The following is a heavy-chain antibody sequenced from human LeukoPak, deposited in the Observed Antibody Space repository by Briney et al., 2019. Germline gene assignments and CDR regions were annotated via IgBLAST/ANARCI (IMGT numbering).Heavy chain of an antibody. CDR2: IYYSGST. D-gene: IGHD6-13*01. V-gene: IGHV4-59*01. Sequence: PSETLSLTCTASGGSISSYYWSWIRQPPGKGLEWIGYIYYSGSTNYNPSLKSRVTISVDTSKNQFSLKLSSVTAADTAVYYCARVLPYSSSWWYFDYWGQGTLVTVSS. J-gene: IGHJ4*02. CDR3: ARVLPYSSSWWYFDY. CDR1: GGSISSYY.